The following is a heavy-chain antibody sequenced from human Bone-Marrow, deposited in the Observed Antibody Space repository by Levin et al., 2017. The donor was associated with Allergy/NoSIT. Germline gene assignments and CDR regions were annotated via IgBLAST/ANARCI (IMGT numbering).Heavy chain of an antibody. D-gene: IGHD2-15*01. CDR2: ISYDGSNK. J-gene: IGHJ6*02. Sequence: GESLKISCAASGFTFSSYGMHWVRQAPGKGLEWVAVISYDGSNKYYADSVKGRFTISRDNSKNTLYLQMNSLRAEDTAVYYCAKDLRATRLQYYYYGMDVWGQGTTVTVSS. CDR1: GFTFSSYG. CDR3: AKDLRATRLQYYYYGMDV. V-gene: IGHV3-30*18.